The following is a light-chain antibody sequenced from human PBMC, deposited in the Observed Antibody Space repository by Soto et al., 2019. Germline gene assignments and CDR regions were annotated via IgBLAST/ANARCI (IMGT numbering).Light chain of an antibody. V-gene: IGKV1-39*01. J-gene: IGKJ4*01. CDR1: ENIGKY. CDR3: QQSFSTHALT. CDR2: GAS. Sequence: DIQMTQSPSSLSASVGDRVTITCRASENIGKYLNWYQQKQGKAPKIVIYGASSLQSGVPSRFSGSGSGTDFTLTISSPQPEDFAIYYCQQSFSTHALTFGGGTKVDIK.